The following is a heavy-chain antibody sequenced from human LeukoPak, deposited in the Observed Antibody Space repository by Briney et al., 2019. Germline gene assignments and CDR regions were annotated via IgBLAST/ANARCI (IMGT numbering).Heavy chain of an antibody. CDR3: ARQIDVSMIRGVFSNFDAFDI. D-gene: IGHD3-10*01. V-gene: IGHV5-51*01. Sequence: GESLNISCRGSGYRFINDWIVWVRQMPGKGLEWMGIIYPGDADTRYSPSFKGQVTISVDRSTSTAFLHWSSLKASDTAMYYCARQIDVSMIRGVFSNFDAFDIWGQGTLVTVSS. CDR2: IYPGDADT. CDR1: GYRFINDW. J-gene: IGHJ3*02.